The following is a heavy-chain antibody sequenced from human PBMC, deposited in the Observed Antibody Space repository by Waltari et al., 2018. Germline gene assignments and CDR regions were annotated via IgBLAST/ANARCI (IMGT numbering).Heavy chain of an antibody. CDR1: GFTLSNYW. J-gene: IGHJ6*03. CDR2: RKQDGSVK. V-gene: IGHV3-7*01. Sequence: EMQLVESGGGLVQPGGSLRLSCAVSGFTLSNYWMTWVRQAPGKGLGWVANRKQDGSVKSYLDSVKGRFTISRDNAKNSVYLQMNSVRAEYTALYYCARDYYYYIDVWGKGTTVTVSS. CDR3: ARDYYYYIDV.